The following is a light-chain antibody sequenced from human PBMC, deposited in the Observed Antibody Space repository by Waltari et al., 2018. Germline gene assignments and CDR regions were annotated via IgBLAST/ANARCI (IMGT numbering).Light chain of an antibody. Sequence: QSALTQPPSASGSPGQSVPISCTGTSSDVGSYNYVPWYQRHPGKAPKFTIYEVSKRPSGVPDRFSGSKSGNTASLTVSGLQAEDEADYYCSSYAGSYTWVFGGGTKLTVL. J-gene: IGLJ3*02. CDR2: EVS. CDR3: SSYAGSYTWV. CDR1: SSDVGSYNY. V-gene: IGLV2-8*01.